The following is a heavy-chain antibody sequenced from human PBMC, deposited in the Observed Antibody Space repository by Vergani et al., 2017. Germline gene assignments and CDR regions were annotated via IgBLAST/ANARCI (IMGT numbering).Heavy chain of an antibody. CDR2: IYYSGST. Sequence: QVQLQESGPGLVKPSETLSLTCTVSGGSISSYYWSWIRQHPGKGLEWIGYIYYSGSTYYNPSLKSRVTISVDTSKNQFSLKLSSVTAADTAVYYCARDLGGYYFDYWGQGTLVTVSS. CDR1: GGSISSYY. V-gene: IGHV4-59*06. D-gene: IGHD2-15*01. J-gene: IGHJ4*02. CDR3: ARDLGGYYFDY.